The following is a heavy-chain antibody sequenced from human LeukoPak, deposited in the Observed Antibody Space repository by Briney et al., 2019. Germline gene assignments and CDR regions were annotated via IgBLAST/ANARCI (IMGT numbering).Heavy chain of an antibody. V-gene: IGHV4-39*01. CDR1: GGSISGSTSY. CDR2: IFHRGTT. CDR3: ARHGDRLRFAMDV. Sequence: SETLSLTCSVSGGSISGSTSYWGWIRQPPGEGLEWIGNIFHRGTTYHDPSLQRRVTFSVDTSKNLFSMNLTSVTVADTAVYYCARHGDRLRFAMDVWGQGTTVTVSS. D-gene: IGHD2-21*02. J-gene: IGHJ6*02.